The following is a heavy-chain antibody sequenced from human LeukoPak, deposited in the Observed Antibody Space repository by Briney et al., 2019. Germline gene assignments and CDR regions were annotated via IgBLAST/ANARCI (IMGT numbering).Heavy chain of an antibody. CDR1: GFTFSSYG. CDR3: ARELPDYGDSYYFDY. D-gene: IGHD4-17*01. Sequence: GGSLRLSCAASGFTFSSYGMSWVRQAPGKGLEWVSAISGSGGSTYYADSVKGRFTISRDNSKNTLYLQMNSLRAEDTAVYYCARELPDYGDSYYFDYWGQGTLVTVSS. V-gene: IGHV3-23*01. CDR2: ISGSGGST. J-gene: IGHJ4*02.